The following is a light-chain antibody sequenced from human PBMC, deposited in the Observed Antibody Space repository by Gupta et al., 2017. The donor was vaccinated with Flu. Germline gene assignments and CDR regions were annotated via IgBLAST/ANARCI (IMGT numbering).Light chain of an antibody. CDR2: AAS. CDR3: QQTYYTPRA. V-gene: IGKV1-39*01. J-gene: IGKJ1*01. Sequence: PSSLSASVGDSITITCRTSQKITNYLNWFAQRPGKAPNLLIYAASTLQTGVPSRFSGTGSGTQFNFTISSLHPEDYGTYYCQQTYYTPRAFGQGTRVEVK. CDR1: QKITNY.